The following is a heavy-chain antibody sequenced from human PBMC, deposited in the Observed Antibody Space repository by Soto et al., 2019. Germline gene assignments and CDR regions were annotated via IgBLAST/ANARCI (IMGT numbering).Heavy chain of an antibody. CDR2: IYPGDSDT. V-gene: IGHV5-51*01. CDR3: ASHSSTSSYYGMDV. Sequence: PGESLKISCKGSGYSFTSYWNGWVRQMPGKGLEWMGIIYPGDSDTRYSPSFQGQVTISADKTISTAYLQWSSRKASDTAMYYCASHSSTSSYYGMDVCGQGSTDTVSS. J-gene: IGHJ6*02. CDR1: GYSFTSYW. D-gene: IGHD2-2*01.